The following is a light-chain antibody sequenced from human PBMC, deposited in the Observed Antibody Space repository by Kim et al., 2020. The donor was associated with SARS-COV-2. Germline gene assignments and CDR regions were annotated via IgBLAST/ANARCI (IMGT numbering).Light chain of an antibody. V-gene: IGLV3-21*04. CDR1: RIERKS. J-gene: IGLJ2*01. CDR2: YDS. Sequence: PGKTASVPCGGKRIERKSLPWYQQKSGQAPVLVIYYDSDRPSGIPERFSGSNSGNTATLTISRVEAGDEADYYCQVWDSTTDHRVVFGGGTQLTVL. CDR3: QVWDSTTDHRVV.